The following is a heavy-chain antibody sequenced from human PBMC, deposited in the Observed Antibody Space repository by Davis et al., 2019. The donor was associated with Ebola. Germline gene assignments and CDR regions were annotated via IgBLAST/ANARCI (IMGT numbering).Heavy chain of an antibody. D-gene: IGHD3-3*01. Sequence: ASVKVSCKASGYTFTGYYMHWVRQAPGQGLEWMGWINPNSGGTNYAQKFQGWVTVTRDTSIRTAYMELPRLRYDDTAVFFCTRGSGFWSGYFTAHFEFWGQGTLVTVSS. CDR2: INPNSGGT. J-gene: IGHJ4*01. CDR1: GYTFTGYY. CDR3: TRGSGFWSGYFTAHFEF. V-gene: IGHV1-2*04.